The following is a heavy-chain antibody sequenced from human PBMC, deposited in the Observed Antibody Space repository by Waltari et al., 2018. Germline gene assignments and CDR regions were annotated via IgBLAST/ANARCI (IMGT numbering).Heavy chain of an antibody. Sequence: EVQLVESGGGLLQPGGSLRLSCAASGFTVSSNYMSWVRQAPGTELEWVSVIYSGGSTYYSNALKVRLTISKDNSKNTLYLQMNSLRAEDTAVYYCSRDSSAAGIGAFDIWVQGTMVTGSS. D-gene: IGHD6-13*01. V-gene: IGHV3-53*01. CDR3: SRDSSAAGIGAFDI. CDR1: GFTVSSNY. J-gene: IGHJ3*02. CDR2: IYSGGST.